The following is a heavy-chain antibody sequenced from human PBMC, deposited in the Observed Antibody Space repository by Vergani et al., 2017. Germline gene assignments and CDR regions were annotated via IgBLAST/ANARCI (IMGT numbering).Heavy chain of an antibody. CDR1: GFTLSHYD. J-gene: IGHJ4*02. CDR3: AKHFRGWGIDY. V-gene: IGHV3-30*02. CDR2: IQFDGSNQ. D-gene: IGHD3-16*01. Sequence: QVQLVESGGGVDQRGGSLRLSCATSGFTLSHYDMQWIRQGPGQGREFVALIQFDGSNQYYADSVKGRFTLSRDFSKNTLYLQMNSLRTDDTATYYCAKHFRGWGIDYWGQGTQVIVSS.